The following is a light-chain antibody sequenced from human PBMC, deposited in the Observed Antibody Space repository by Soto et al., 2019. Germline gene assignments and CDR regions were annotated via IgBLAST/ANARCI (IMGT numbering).Light chain of an antibody. CDR3: QQYNSYSWT. J-gene: IGKJ1*01. CDR1: QSLSSW. V-gene: IGKV1-5*01. Sequence: DIQMTQSPSTLSASVGDRATITCRASQSLSSWLAWYQQKPGKAPKLLIYDASSLESGVPSRFSVSGSGTEFTLTISSLQPDDFATYYCQQYNSYSWTFGQGTKVEIK. CDR2: DAS.